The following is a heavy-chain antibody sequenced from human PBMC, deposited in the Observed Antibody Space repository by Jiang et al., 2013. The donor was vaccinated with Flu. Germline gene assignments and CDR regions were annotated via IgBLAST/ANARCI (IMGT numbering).Heavy chain of an antibody. D-gene: IGHD6-19*01. CDR2: IKQDGSEK. Sequence: AASGFTFSSYWMSWVRQAPGKGLEWVANIKQDGSEKYYVDSVKGRFTISRDNAKNSLYLQMNSLRAEDTAVYYCARDHAGRIAVAERSQNWFDPWGQGTLVTVSS. CDR3: ARDHAGRIAVAERSQNWFDP. V-gene: IGHV3-7*01. J-gene: IGHJ5*02. CDR1: GFTFSSYW.